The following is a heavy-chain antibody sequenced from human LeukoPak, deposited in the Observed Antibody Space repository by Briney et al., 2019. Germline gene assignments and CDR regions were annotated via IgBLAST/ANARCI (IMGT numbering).Heavy chain of an antibody. CDR1: GGSISSYY. CDR2: VYYSGST. V-gene: IGHV4-59*01. J-gene: IGHJ2*01. CDR3: ARDRANWYFDL. Sequence: SETLSLTCTVSGGSISSYYRSWIRQPPGKGLEWIGYVYYSGSTNYNPSLKSRVTISVDTSKNQFSLKLSSVTAADTAVYYCARDRANWYFDLWGRGTLVTVSS.